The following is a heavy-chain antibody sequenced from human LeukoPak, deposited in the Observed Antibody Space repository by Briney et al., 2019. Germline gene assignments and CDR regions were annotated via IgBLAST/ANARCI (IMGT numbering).Heavy chain of an antibody. D-gene: IGHD3-10*01. V-gene: IGHV4-38-2*01. CDR3: ARQHGSYYYYYIDV. Sequence: SETLSLTCAVSGYSISNGYYWVWIRQPPGRGLEWIGSLYHSDSAYYNTSLRSRVSMSVDTSKNQFSLTLSFATAADTAVYYCARQHGSYYYYYIDVWGSGTTVTVSS. CDR1: GYSISNGYY. J-gene: IGHJ6*03. CDR2: LYHSDSA.